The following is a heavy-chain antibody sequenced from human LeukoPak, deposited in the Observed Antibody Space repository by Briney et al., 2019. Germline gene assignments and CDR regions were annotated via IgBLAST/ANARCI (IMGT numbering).Heavy chain of an antibody. CDR2: IPYDGNNE. CDR3: ARGFPDYYYYGMDV. V-gene: IGHV3-30*03. CDR1: GFTFSSFG. Sequence: GRSLRLSCAASGFTFSSFGMHWVRQAPGKGLEWVAVIPYDGNNEQYADSVKGRFTISRDNSKNTLYLQMNSLRAEDTAVYYCARGFPDYYYYGMDVWGQGTTVTVSS. J-gene: IGHJ6*02.